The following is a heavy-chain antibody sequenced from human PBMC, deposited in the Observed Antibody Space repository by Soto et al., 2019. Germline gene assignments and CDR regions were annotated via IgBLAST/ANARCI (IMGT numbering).Heavy chain of an antibody. CDR2: ISGSGGTT. CDR1: GFTFSSYA. D-gene: IGHD3-10*01. J-gene: IGHJ3*02. Sequence: EVQLLESGGGLVQPGGSLRLSCAASGFTFSSYAMSWVRQAPGKGLEWVSAISGSGGTTYYADSVKGRFTFSRDNSKNTLYLQMNSLRGEETAVYYCAKTANGGFRAFDIWGQGTMVTVSS. V-gene: IGHV3-23*01. CDR3: AKTANGGFRAFDI.